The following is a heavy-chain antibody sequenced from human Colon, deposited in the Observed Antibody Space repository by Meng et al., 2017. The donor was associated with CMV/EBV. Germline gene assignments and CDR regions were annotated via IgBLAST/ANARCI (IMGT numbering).Heavy chain of an antibody. D-gene: IGHD2-15*01. CDR1: GFDFNYAW. CDR2: IKSKASGGKT. CDR3: AWDIAYYFGN. Sequence: VTLVESVGGLVKPGGSLRVSCVTSGFDFNYAWMSWVRQAPGKGLEWIGRIKSKASGGKTDYAAPVKDRFIISRDDSKNTLYLQMNSLETEDTAMYYCAWDIAYYFGNWGQGALVTVSS. V-gene: IGHV3-15*01. J-gene: IGHJ4*02.